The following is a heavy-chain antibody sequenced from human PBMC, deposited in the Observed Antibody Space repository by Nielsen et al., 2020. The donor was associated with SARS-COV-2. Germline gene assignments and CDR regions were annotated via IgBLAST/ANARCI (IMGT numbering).Heavy chain of an antibody. CDR2: ISNDESKI. CDR3: ASELVPGYYGMDV. CDR1: GFTFSSYG. D-gene: IGHD6-13*01. Sequence: GGSLRLSCVASGFTFSSYGMHWVRQAPGKGLEWVALISNDESKIYYSDSVKGRFTISRDNSKNTLYLQMNSLRTEDTAVYYCASELVPGYYGMDVWGQGTTVTVSS. V-gene: IGHV3-33*05. J-gene: IGHJ6*02.